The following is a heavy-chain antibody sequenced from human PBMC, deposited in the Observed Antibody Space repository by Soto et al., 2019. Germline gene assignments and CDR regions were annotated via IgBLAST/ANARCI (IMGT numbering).Heavy chain of an antibody. CDR1: GFSFTNYA. CDR2: ISDAGERK. J-gene: IGHJ4*02. V-gene: IGHV3-23*02. CDR3: AQAYSGVWSRCIDF. Sequence: PGGSLRLSCAVTGFSFTNYAMTWVRRAAGKGLELVSAISDAGERKFYEDSLRGRFTVSRVNSKNTLYLQMNSLRADDTAVYFCAQAYSGVWSRCIDFWGQGVLVTVSS. D-gene: IGHD6-19*01.